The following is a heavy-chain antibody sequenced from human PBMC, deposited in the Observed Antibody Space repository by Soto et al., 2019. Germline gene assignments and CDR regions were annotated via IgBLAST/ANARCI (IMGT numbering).Heavy chain of an antibody. CDR3: ARDSSPHYYDSSGYYYYGMDV. J-gene: IGHJ6*02. D-gene: IGHD3-22*01. CDR2: IKQDGSEK. Sequence: GGSLRLSCAASGFTFSSYWMSWVRQAPGKGLEWVANIKQDGSEKYYVDSVKGRFTISRDNAKNSLHLQMNSLRAEDTAVYYCARDSSPHYYDSSGYYYYGMDVWGQGTTVTVSS. CDR1: GFTFSSYW. V-gene: IGHV3-7*01.